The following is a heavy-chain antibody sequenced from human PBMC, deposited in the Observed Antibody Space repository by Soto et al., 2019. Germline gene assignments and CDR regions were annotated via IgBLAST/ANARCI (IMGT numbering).Heavy chain of an antibody. CDR1: GFTFSSYW. J-gene: IGHJ4*02. D-gene: IGHD3-9*01. CDR2: IKQDGSEK. Sequence: RGSLRLSCAASGFTFSSYWMSWVRQAPGKGLEWVANIKQDGSEKYYVDSVKGRFTISRDNAKNSLYLQMNSLRAEDTAVYYCATVLRYFDWLFGFDYWGQGTLVTVSS. CDR3: ATVLRYFDWLFGFDY. V-gene: IGHV3-7*01.